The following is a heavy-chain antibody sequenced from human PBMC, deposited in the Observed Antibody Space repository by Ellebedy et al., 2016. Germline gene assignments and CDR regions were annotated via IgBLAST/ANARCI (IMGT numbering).Heavy chain of an antibody. V-gene: IGHV1-69*10. CDR1: GGTFSSYA. Sequence: ASVKVSCKASGGTFSSYAISWVRQAPGQGLEWMGRIIPILGIANYAQKFQGRVTITADKSTSTAYMELSSLRSEDTAVYYCASTDYYDSSGYYRDYWGQGTLVTVSS. CDR2: IIPILGIA. CDR3: ASTDYYDSSGYYRDY. D-gene: IGHD3-22*01. J-gene: IGHJ4*02.